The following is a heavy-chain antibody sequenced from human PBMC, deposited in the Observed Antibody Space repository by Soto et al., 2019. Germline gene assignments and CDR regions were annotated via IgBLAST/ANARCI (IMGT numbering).Heavy chain of an antibody. D-gene: IGHD6-13*01. V-gene: IGHV5-51*01. CDR3: ARRIAAADYYYGMDV. CDR1: GYSFTSYW. Sequence: GESLKISCKGSGYSFTSYWIGWVRQMPGKGLEWMGIIYPGDSDTRYSPSFPGQVTISADKSISTAYLQWSSLKASDTAMYYCARRIAAADYYYGMDVWGQGTTVTVSS. CDR2: IYPGDSDT. J-gene: IGHJ6*02.